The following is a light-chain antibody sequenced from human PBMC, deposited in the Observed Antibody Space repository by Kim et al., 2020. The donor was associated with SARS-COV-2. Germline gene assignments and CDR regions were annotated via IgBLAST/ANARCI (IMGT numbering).Light chain of an antibody. CDR3: QQRSNWPPRYT. Sequence: SPGARATLSCRASQSVSSYLAWYQQKPGQAPRLLIYDASNRATGIPARFSGSGSGTDFTLTISSLEPEDFAVYYCQQRSNWPPRYTFGQGTKLEI. CDR1: QSVSSY. J-gene: IGKJ2*01. V-gene: IGKV3-11*01. CDR2: DAS.